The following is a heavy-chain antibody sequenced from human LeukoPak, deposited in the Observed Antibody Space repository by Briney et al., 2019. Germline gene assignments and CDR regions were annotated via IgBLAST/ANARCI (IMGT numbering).Heavy chain of an antibody. D-gene: IGHD1-7*01. CDR1: GFEFSDFS. CDR2: INTDGGST. Sequence: GGSLRLSCVVSGFEFSDFSMNWVRQAPGKGLVWVSRINTDGGSTGYADSVKGRFTISRDNAKNTLYLQMNSLRAEDTAVYYCARGVTGTYWYFDLWGRGTLVTVSS. CDR3: ARGVTGTYWYFDL. V-gene: IGHV3-74*01. J-gene: IGHJ2*01.